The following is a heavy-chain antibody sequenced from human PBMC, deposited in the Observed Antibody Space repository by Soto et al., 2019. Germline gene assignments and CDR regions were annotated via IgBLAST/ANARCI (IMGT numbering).Heavy chain of an antibody. CDR1: GFTFSSYA. CDR2: ISGSGGST. D-gene: IGHD3-10*01. Sequence: GGSLRLSCAASGFTFSSYAMSWVRQAPGKGLEWVSAISGSGGSTYYADSVKGRFTISRDNSKNTLYLQMNSLRAEDTAVYYCAKDRDADEVGAPIDYWGQGTLVTVSS. V-gene: IGHV3-23*01. J-gene: IGHJ4*02. CDR3: AKDRDADEVGAPIDY.